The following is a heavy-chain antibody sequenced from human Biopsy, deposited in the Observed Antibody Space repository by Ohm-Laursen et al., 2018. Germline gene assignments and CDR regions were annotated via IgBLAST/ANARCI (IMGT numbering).Heavy chain of an antibody. CDR3: AKGGYCTTTSCYMDVDY. Sequence: SLRLSCAASGFSFDNYVMNWVRQAPGKGMEWVSTISGSGGSTYYVDSVKGRFTIFRDASKNTLYLLMNSLRAENTAMYYCAKGGYCTTTSCYMDVDYWGQGTLVTVSS. V-gene: IGHV3-23*01. J-gene: IGHJ4*02. CDR2: ISGSGGST. CDR1: GFSFDNYV. D-gene: IGHD2-2*02.